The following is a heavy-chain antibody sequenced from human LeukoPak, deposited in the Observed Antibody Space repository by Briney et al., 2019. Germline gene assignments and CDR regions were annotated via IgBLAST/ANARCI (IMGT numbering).Heavy chain of an antibody. V-gene: IGHV3-23*01. J-gene: IGHJ4*02. D-gene: IGHD3-10*01. CDR3: ASTQPMVRGVN. Sequence: GGSLRLSCAASGFTFSSYAMSWVRQAPGEGLEWVSAISGSGGSTYYADSVKGRFTISRDNSKNTLYLQMNSLRAEDTAVYYCASTQPMVRGVNWGQGTLVTVSS. CDR1: GFTFSSYA. CDR2: ISGSGGST.